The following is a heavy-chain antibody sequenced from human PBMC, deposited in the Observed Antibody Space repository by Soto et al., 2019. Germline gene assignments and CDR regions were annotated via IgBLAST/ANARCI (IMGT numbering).Heavy chain of an antibody. D-gene: IGHD2-2*01. CDR1: GGSIISGGYY. V-gene: IGHV4-61*08. CDR3: ARDGGGYCSSPSCYVDY. J-gene: IGHJ4*02. CDR2: IYYSGST. Sequence: SETLSLTCTVSGGSIISGGYYWSWIRQPPGKGLEWIGYIYYSGSTNYNPSLKSRVTISVDTSKNQFSLKLSSVTAADTAVYFCARDGGGYCSSPSCYVDYWGQGTLLTVSS.